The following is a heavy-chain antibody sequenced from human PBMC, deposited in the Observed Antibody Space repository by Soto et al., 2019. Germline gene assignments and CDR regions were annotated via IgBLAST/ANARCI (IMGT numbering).Heavy chain of an antibody. CDR3: AGGCCTGRNCSGDFHH. V-gene: IGHV3-11*01. CDR2: IGSGGSPT. CDR1: GFVFSDYF. J-gene: IGHJ1*01. Sequence: QVQLVESGGTLVKPGGSLRLSCEASGFVFSDYFMTWVRQAPGKGLEWISYIGSGGSPTFHADSVWGRFSVSRDNAKNSLSLQMNGPRADETAVYYCAGGCCTGRNCSGDFHHWGQGTLVTVS. D-gene: IGHD2-8*02.